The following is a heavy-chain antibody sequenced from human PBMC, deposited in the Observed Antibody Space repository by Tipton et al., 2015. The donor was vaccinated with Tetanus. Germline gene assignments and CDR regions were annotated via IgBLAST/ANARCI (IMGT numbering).Heavy chain of an antibody. J-gene: IGHJ4*02. V-gene: IGHV1-18*04. CDR3: ARDQLDH. Sequence: QSGAEVKKPGASATVSCQASGYTFTSHYVHWVRQAPGQGLEWMGWISGYNGNTNFTQKFQGRLTMTRDTSTSTAYMELRSLRSDDTAVYFCARDQLDHWGQGTLVTVSS. CDR2: ISGYNGNT. CDR1: GYTFTSHY.